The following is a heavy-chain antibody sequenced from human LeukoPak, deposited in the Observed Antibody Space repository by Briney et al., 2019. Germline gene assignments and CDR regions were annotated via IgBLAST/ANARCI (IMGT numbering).Heavy chain of an antibody. CDR1: GFTFSSYG. CDR2: IRYDGSNK. Sequence: GGSLRLSCAASGFTFSSYGIHWVRQAPGKGLEWVAFIRYDGSNKYYADSVKGRFTISRDNAKSSLYMQMNSLRAEDTAMYFCARMSSTVTIPFDHWGQGTLVTVSS. J-gene: IGHJ4*02. D-gene: IGHD4-11*01. V-gene: IGHV3-30*02. CDR3: ARMSSTVTIPFDH.